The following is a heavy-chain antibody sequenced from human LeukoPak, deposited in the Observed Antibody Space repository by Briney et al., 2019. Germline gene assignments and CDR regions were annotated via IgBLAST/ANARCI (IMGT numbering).Heavy chain of an antibody. CDR1: RYTFSDYA. J-gene: IGHJ4*02. Sequence: GASVKVSCKASRYTFSDYAMHWVRQAPGQRFEWVGWIDAGNGDTRYSQKFQGRVTITRDTSASTAYIELRSLRSEDTAMYYCARGSTSDWPLDHWGQETLVTISS. CDR2: IDAGNGDT. V-gene: IGHV1-3*01. CDR3: ARGSTSDWPLDH. D-gene: IGHD2-2*01.